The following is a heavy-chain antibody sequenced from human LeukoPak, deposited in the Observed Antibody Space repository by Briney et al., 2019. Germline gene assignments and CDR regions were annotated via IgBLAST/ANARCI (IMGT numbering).Heavy chain of an antibody. CDR3: ARSSPNFDY. J-gene: IGHJ4*02. CDR1: GDSVSSNSAA. D-gene: IGHD2-2*01. V-gene: IGHV6-1*01. CDR2: TYYRSKWYN. Sequence: SQTLSLTCAISGDSVSSNSAAWNWIRQSPSRGLEWLGRTYYRSKWYNGYAISVKNRIAVNPDTSKNQFSLHLSSVTPEDTAVYYCARSSPNFDYWGQGTLVTVSS.